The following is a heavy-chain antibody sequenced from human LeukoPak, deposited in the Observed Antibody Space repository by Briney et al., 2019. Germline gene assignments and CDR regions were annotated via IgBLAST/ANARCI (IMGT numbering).Heavy chain of an antibody. CDR2: ISAYNGNT. CDR3: ARDEAYYDFWSDYSRYGMDV. J-gene: IGHJ6*02. D-gene: IGHD3-3*01. CDR1: GYTFTSYG. V-gene: IGHV1-18*04. Sequence: ASVKVSCKASGYTFTSYGISWVRQAPGQGLEWMGWISAYNGNTNYAQKLQGRVTMTTDTSTSTAYMELRSLRSDDTAVYYCARDEAYYDFWSDYSRYGMDVWGQGTTVTVSS.